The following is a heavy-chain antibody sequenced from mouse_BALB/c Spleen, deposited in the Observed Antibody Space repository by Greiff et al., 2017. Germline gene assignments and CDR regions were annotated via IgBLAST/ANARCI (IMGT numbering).Heavy chain of an antibody. CDR3: AREADGLLSYWYFDV. CDR2: ISSGGST. CDR1: GFTFSSYA. Sequence: EVQVVESGGGLVKPGGSLKLSCAASGFTFSSYAMSWVRQTPEKRLEWVASISSGGSTYYPDSVKGRFTISRDNARNILYLQMSSLRSEDTAMYYCAREADGLLSYWYFDVWGAGTTVTVSS. D-gene: IGHD2-3*01. V-gene: IGHV5-6-5*01. J-gene: IGHJ1*01.